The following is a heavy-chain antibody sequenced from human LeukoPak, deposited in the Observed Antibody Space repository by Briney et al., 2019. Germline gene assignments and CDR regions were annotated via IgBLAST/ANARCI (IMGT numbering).Heavy chain of an antibody. CDR2: ISYDGSNK. J-gene: IGHJ4*02. CDR3: ARPDPIYTVTTDHRYFDY. Sequence: GGSLRLSCVASGFTFSSYAMHWVRQAPGKGLEWVAVISYDGSNKYYADSVKGRFTISRDNSKNTLYLQMNSLRAEDTAVYYCARPDPIYTVTTDHRYFDYWGQGTLVTVSS. D-gene: IGHD4-17*01. CDR1: GFTFSSYA. V-gene: IGHV3-30-3*01.